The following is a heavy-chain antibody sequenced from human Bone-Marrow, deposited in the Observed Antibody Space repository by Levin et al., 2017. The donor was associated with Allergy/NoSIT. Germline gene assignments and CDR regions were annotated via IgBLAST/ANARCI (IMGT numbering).Heavy chain of an antibody. CDR3: ARHRYTSAEGKDAFDI. CDR1: SASITSAY. D-gene: IGHD3-16*02. V-gene: IGHV4-59*01. J-gene: IGHJ3*02. Sequence: PSETLSLTCTVSSASITSAYWSWIRQPPGKEVEWIGYIHYSGSTDSNPSLKSRVTISLDTPKNQFSLNLRSVTAADTAVYYCARHRYTSAEGKDAFDIWGQGTMVTVSS. CDR2: IHYSGST.